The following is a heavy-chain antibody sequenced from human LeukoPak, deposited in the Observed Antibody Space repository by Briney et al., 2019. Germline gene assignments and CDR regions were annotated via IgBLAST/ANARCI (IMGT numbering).Heavy chain of an antibody. CDR3: ARATSYYGSGKLRGDWFDP. D-gene: IGHD3-10*01. CDR1: GGSISSSSYY. J-gene: IGHJ5*02. CDR2: IYYSGST. Sequence: SETLSLTCTVSGGSISSSSYYWGWIRQPPGKGLEWIGSIYYSGSTYYNPSLKSRVTISVDTSKNQFSLKLSSVTAADTAVYYCARATSYYGSGKLRGDWFDPWGQGTLVTVSS. V-gene: IGHV4-39*07.